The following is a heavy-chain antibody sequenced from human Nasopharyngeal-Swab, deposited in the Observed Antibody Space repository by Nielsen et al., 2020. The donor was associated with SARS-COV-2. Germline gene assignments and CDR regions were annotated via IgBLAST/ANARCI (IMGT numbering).Heavy chain of an antibody. CDR3: ARRQSSGWYGSFDY. CDR2: IFYNGNT. Sequence: SETLSLTCSVTGDSIDRSSFYWAWIRQPPGKGLEWNGSIFYNGNTYYNPSLKSRVTISVDTSKNEFSVKLTSATAADTAVYYCARRQSSGWYGSFDYWGQGRLVTVSS. V-gene: IGHV4-39*01. J-gene: IGHJ4*02. D-gene: IGHD6-19*01. CDR1: GDSIDRSSFY.